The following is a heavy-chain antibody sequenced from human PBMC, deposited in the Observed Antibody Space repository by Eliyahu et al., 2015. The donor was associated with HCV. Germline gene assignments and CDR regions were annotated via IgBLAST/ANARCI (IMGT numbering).Heavy chain of an antibody. Sequence: QVQLEQSGAEVKKPGSSVKVSCEASGXSISTYAISWVRQAPGRGLEWMGRXIPILGTTHYAPEFQGRVTISADKSTSTAYMELTNLRSEDTAVYYCARATVGNSASDSWGQGTLVTVSS. CDR2: XIPILGTT. CDR1: GXSISTYA. CDR3: ARATVGNSASDS. J-gene: IGHJ4*02. V-gene: IGHV1-69*04. D-gene: IGHD4-23*01.